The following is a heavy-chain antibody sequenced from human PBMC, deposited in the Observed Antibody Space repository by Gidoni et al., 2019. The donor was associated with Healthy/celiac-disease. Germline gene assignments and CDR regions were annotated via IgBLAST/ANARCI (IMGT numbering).Heavy chain of an antibody. CDR2: IIPIFGTA. Sequence: QVQLVQSGAEVKKPGSSVKVSCKASGGTFSSYAISWVRQAPGQGLEWMGGIIPIFGTANYAQKFQGRVTITADKSTTTAYMELSSLRSEDTAVYYCASGRRLYSGEDYYYGMDVWGQGTTVTVSS. CDR3: ASGRRLYSGEDYYYGMDV. D-gene: IGHD2-2*02. V-gene: IGHV1-69*06. CDR1: GGTFSSYA. J-gene: IGHJ6*02.